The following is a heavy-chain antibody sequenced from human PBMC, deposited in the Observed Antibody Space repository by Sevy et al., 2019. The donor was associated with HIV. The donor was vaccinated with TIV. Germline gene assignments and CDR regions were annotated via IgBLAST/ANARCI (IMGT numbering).Heavy chain of an antibody. CDR1: GFSLSTNGVG. CDR2: IYWDDDK. D-gene: IGHD4-17*01. CDR3: ASRDYGDYVDWFDP. Sequence: SGPTLVKPTQTLTLTCTFSGFSLSTNGVGVGWIRQPPGKALECLALIYWDDDKHYSPSLKSRLTITKDTSKNQVVLTRTNMEPVDTATYYGASRDYGDYVDWFDPWGQGTLVTVSS. V-gene: IGHV2-5*02. J-gene: IGHJ5*02.